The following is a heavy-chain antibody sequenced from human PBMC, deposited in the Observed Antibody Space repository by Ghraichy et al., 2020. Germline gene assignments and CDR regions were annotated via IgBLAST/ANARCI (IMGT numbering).Heavy chain of an antibody. V-gene: IGHV4-39*01. CDR1: GGSISSANYY. CDR2: FYYTGST. Sequence: SETLSLTCTVSGGSISSANYYWGWIRQPPGMGLEWIGSFYYTGSTYYNPSLKSRLTISVDTSKNQFSLKLSSVTATDTALYYCTRHHDSSGRSAWGQGTLVTVSS. D-gene: IGHD6-19*01. CDR3: TRHHDSSGRSA. J-gene: IGHJ4*02.